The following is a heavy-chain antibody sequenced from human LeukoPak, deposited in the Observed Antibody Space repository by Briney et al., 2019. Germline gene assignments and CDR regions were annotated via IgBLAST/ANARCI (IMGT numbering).Heavy chain of an antibody. CDR1: GDSISSYSYY. V-gene: IGHV4-39*07. CDR3: ASESGDTRTVNSFDF. Sequence: SETLSLTCTVSGDSISSYSYYRAWIRQPPGKGLEWIGSILFRGATYYNPSLKPRIIMSVDTSQNHFSLKLTSVTAADTAVYFCASESGDTRTVNSFDFWGRRTLITVSS. J-gene: IGHJ4*01. D-gene: IGHD2-21*01. CDR2: ILFRGAT.